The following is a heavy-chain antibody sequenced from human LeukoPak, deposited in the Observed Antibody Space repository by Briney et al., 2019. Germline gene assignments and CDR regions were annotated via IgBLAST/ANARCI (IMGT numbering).Heavy chain of an antibody. V-gene: IGHV4-61*02. D-gene: IGHD5-18*01. J-gene: IGHJ4*02. Sequence: SETLSLTCTVSGGSISSGSYYWSWIRQPAGKGLEWIGRIYTSGSTNYNPSLKSRVTISVDTSKNQFSLKLSSVTAADTAVYYCVRIQLWYYFDYWGQGTLVTVSS. CDR3: VRIQLWYYFDY. CDR2: IYTSGST. CDR1: GGSISSGSYY.